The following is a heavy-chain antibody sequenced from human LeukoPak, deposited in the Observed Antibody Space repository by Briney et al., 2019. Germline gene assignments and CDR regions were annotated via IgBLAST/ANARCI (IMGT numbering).Heavy chain of an antibody. Sequence: GGSLRLSCAASGFTFSSYAMSWVRQAPGKGLERVSAISGSGGSTYYADFVRGRFTISRDNSKNTLYLQMNSLRAEDTAVYYCAKDLQDIVVVPAAIGGYWGQGTLVTVSS. CDR3: AKDLQDIVVVPAAIGGY. CDR1: GFTFSSYA. J-gene: IGHJ4*02. D-gene: IGHD2-2*02. CDR2: ISGSGGST. V-gene: IGHV3-23*01.